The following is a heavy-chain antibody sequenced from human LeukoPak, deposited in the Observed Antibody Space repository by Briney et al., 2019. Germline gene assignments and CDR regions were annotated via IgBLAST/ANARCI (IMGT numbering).Heavy chain of an antibody. D-gene: IGHD3-10*01. Sequence: SVKVSCKGSGGTFSSYAISWVRQAPGQGLEWMGGIIPICGTANYAQKFQGRVTINADESTSTAYMELSSLRSEDTAVYYCASLWSPEYGVFDYWGQGTLVTVSS. V-gene: IGHV1-69*01. J-gene: IGHJ4*02. CDR2: IIPICGTA. CDR1: GGTFSSYA. CDR3: ASLWSPEYGVFDY.